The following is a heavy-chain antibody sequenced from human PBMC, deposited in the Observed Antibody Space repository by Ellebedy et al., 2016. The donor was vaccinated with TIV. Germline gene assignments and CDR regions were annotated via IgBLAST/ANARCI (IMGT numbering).Heavy chain of an antibody. CDR3: ARDRDYGTFDY. D-gene: IGHD4-17*01. CDR2: INAGNGNT. CDR1: GYTFTKFP. J-gene: IGHJ4*02. Sequence: AASVKVSCKASGYTFTKFPMHWLRQAPGQRLEWMGWINAGNGNTKYSQKFQGRVTITRDTSASTAYMELSSLRSEDTAVYYCARDRDYGTFDYWGQGTLVTVSS. V-gene: IGHV1-3*01.